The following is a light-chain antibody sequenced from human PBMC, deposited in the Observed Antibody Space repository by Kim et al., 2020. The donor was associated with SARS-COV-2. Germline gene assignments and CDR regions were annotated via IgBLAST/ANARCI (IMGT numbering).Light chain of an antibody. V-gene: IGLV2-14*03. CDR2: DVF. J-gene: IGLJ2*01. CDR3: SSYTTNSTVV. CDR1: RSDVGAYGF. Sequence: GQSVTCSRTGTRSDVGAYGFVSWYQQHPGKAPELIIYDVFHRPSGVSHRFSGSKSGNTASLTISGLQAEDEADYYCSSYTTNSTVVFGGGTKVTVL.